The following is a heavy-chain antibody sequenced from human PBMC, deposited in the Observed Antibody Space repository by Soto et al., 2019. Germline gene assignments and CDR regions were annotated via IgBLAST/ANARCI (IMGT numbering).Heavy chain of an antibody. CDR3: ASGSYRPGDAFDI. J-gene: IGHJ3*02. Sequence: LRLSCAASGFTFSSYWMHWVRQAPGKGLVWVSRINSDGSSTSYADSVKGRFTISRDNAKNTLYLQMNSLRAEDTAVYYCASGSYRPGDAFDIWGQGTMVTVSS. D-gene: IGHD3-16*02. CDR1: GFTFSSYW. V-gene: IGHV3-74*01. CDR2: INSDGSST.